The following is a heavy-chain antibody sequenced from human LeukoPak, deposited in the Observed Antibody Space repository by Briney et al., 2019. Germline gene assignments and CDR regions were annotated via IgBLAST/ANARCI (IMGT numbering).Heavy chain of an antibody. V-gene: IGHV4-39*01. CDR1: GGSISISSYY. J-gene: IGHJ4*02. CDR2: IYYSGST. CDR3: ARLRAYYYDSSGYYNFDF. Sequence: SETLSLTCTVSGGSISISSYYWGWIRQPPGKGLEWIGNIYYSGSTYYNPSLQSRVTISVDTSKNQFSLRLSSVTAADTAVYYCARLRAYYYDSSGYYNFDFWGQGTLVTVSS. D-gene: IGHD3-22*01.